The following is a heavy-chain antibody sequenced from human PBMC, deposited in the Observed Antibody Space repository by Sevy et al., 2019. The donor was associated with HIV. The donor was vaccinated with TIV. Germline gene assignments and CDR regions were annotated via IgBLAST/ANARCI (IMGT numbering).Heavy chain of an antibody. V-gene: IGHV4-30-4*01. D-gene: IGHD1-26*01. CDR3: AKTRGGATNDAFDI. Sequence: SETLSRSCTVSGCSISSGNYYWSWIRQPPWKGLEWIGYFYYSGSTYYNPSLKSQLTISVDTSKNQFSLKFSSVTAADTAVYYCAKTRGGATNDAFDIWGQGIMVTVSS. J-gene: IGHJ3*02. CDR1: GCSISSGNYY. CDR2: FYYSGST.